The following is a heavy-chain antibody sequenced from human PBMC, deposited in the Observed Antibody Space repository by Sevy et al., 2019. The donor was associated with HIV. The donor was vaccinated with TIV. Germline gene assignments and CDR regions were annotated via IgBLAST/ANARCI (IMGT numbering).Heavy chain of an antibody. V-gene: IGHV3-11*01. J-gene: IGHJ5*02. CDR2: ISRSGSTI. D-gene: IGHD3-22*01. CDR3: ARENTMIEEPGWFDP. Sequence: GGSLRLSCAASGFTFSDYYMSWIRQAPGKGLEWVSYISRSGSTINYADSVKGRFTISRHNAKNSLDLQINSLRAEDTAVYYCARENTMIEEPGWFDPWGQGTLVTVSS. CDR1: GFTFSDYY.